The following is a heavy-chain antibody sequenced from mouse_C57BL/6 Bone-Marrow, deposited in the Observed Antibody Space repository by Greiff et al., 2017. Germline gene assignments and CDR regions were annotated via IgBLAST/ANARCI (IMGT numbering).Heavy chain of an antibody. J-gene: IGHJ4*01. Sequence: QVQLQQSGAELARPGASVKMSCKASGYTFTSYTMHWVKQRPGQGLEWIGHINPSSGYTKYNQKFKDKATLTAAKSSSTAYMQLSRLTSEDSAVYCCARGGDAVDALAYWGQGTLVTVS. V-gene: IGHV1-4*01. CDR3: ARGGDAVDALAY. CDR2: INPSSGYT. CDR1: GYTFTSYT.